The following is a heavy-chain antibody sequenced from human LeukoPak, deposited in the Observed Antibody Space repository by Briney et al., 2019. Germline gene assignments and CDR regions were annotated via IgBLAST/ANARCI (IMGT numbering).Heavy chain of an antibody. V-gene: IGHV4-59*01. J-gene: IGHJ5*02. Sequence: SETLSLTCTVSGGSISSYYWSWIRQPPGKGLEWIGYIYYSGSTNYNPSLKSRVTISVDTSKNQFSLKLSSVTAADTAVYCCARYRGAFDPWGQGTLVTVSS. CDR3: ARYRGAFDP. CDR1: GGSISSYY. D-gene: IGHD1-14*01. CDR2: IYYSGST.